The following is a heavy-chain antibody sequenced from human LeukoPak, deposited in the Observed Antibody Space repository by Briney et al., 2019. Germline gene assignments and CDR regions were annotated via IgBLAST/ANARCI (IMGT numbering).Heavy chain of an antibody. J-gene: IGHJ4*02. CDR3: ARDLLGVVVTATYFDY. CDR1: GCTFSSYA. D-gene: IGHD2-21*02. CDR2: ISYDGSKK. V-gene: IGHV3-30*04. Sequence: GGSLRLSCAASGCTFSSYAMHWVRQAPGKGLEGVAVISYDGSKKYYADFGKGRFTISRDNSKNTLYLQSNSLRAEDRAVYYCARDLLGVVVTATYFDYWGQGTMVTVSS.